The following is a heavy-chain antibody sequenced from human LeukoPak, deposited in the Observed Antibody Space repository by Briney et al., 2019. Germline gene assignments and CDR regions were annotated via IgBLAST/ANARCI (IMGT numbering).Heavy chain of an antibody. CDR1: GFTLSSYA. CDR2: ISGSGGST. CDR3: AKAEAGPHDFWSGIYYYMDV. D-gene: IGHD3-3*01. Sequence: GGSLRLSCAASGFTLSSYAMSWVRQAPGKGLEWVSAISGSGGSTYYADSVKGRFTISRDNSKNTLYLQMNSLRAEDTAVYYCAKAEAGPHDFWSGIYYYMDVWGKGTTVTVSS. J-gene: IGHJ6*03. V-gene: IGHV3-23*01.